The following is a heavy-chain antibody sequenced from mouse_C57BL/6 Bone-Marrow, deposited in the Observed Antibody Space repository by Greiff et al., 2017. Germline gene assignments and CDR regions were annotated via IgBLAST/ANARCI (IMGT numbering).Heavy chain of an antibody. J-gene: IGHJ2*01. CDR2: IDPANGNT. V-gene: IGHV14-3*01. CDR3: ALTGTFGY. CDR1: GFNIKNTY. Sequence: EVQRVESVAELVRPGASVKLSCTASGFNIKNTYMHWVKQRPEQGLEWIGRIDPANGNTKYAPKFPGKATITADTSSSTAYLQLSSLTSEDSAIYNYALTGTFGYWGQGTTLTVSS. D-gene: IGHD4-1*01.